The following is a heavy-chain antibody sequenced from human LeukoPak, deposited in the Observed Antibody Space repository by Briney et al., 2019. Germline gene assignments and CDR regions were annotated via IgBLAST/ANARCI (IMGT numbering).Heavy chain of an antibody. J-gene: IGHJ5*02. CDR2: IIPIFGTA. CDR3: ARGSERDGYNP. V-gene: IGHV1-69*05. D-gene: IGHD5-24*01. CDR1: GGTFSSYA. Sequence: SVKVSCKASGGTFSSYAISWVRQAPGQGLEWMGRIIPIFGTANYAQKFQGRVTITTDESTSTAYMELSNLRSEDTAVYYRARGSERDGYNPWGQGTLVTVSS.